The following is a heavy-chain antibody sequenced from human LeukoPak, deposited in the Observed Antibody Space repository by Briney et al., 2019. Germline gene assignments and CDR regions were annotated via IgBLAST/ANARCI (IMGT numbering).Heavy chain of an antibody. CDR3: ARDGTKLLGYGMDV. V-gene: IGHV4-31*03. CDR1: GGSISSGGYY. J-gene: IGHJ6*02. Sequence: SQTLSLTCTVSGGSISSGGYYWSWIRQHPGKGLEWIGYIFYSGSTYYNPSLKSRVTISVDTSKNQFSLKLSSVTAADTAVYYCARDGTKLLGYGMDVWGQGTTVTVSS. CDR2: IFYSGST. D-gene: IGHD3-16*01.